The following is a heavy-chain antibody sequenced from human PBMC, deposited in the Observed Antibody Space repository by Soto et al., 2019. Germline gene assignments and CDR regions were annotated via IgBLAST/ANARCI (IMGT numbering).Heavy chain of an antibody. CDR2: INHSGST. Sequence: SETLSLTCSVSGASITTNNYYWGWVRQPPGTGLEWIGEINHSGSTNYNPSLKSRVTISVDTSKNQFSLKLTSVTAADTAVYYCARDKITGLFDYWGKGTLVTVSS. CDR1: GASITTNNYY. V-gene: IGHV4-39*07. D-gene: IGHD2-8*02. J-gene: IGHJ4*02. CDR3: ARDKITGLFDY.